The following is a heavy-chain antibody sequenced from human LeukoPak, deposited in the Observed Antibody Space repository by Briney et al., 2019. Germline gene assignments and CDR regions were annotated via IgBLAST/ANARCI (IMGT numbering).Heavy chain of an antibody. D-gene: IGHD1-1*01. CDR1: GDSFTNSW. J-gene: IGHJ6*02. Sequence: GESLKISFKGSGDSFTNSWIGWVRQMPGKGLEWMGRIHPDDSYSNYSPSFEGRVTILVEKSITIAYLQWSSLRASDTATYYCARLALGMTRAGKYFYNGVDVWGQGTTVTVSS. CDR2: IHPDDSYS. V-gene: IGHV5-10-1*01. CDR3: ARLALGMTRAGKYFYNGVDV.